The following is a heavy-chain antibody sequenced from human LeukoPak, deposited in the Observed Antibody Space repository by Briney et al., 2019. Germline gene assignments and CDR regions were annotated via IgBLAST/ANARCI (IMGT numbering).Heavy chain of an antibody. V-gene: IGHV1-18*01. CDR1: GYTFTSYG. CDR3: ARAGYSSGWGEGYFDY. J-gene: IGHJ4*02. D-gene: IGHD6-19*01. CDR2: ISAYNGNT. Sequence: AASVKVSCKASGYTFTSYGMSWVRQAPGQGLEWMGWISAYNGNTNYAQKLQGRVTMTTDTSTSTAYMELRSLRSDDTAVYYCARAGYSSGWGEGYFDYWGQGTLVTVSS.